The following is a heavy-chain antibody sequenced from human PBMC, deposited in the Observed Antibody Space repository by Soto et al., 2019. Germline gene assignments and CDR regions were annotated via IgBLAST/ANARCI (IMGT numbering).Heavy chain of an antibody. V-gene: IGHV6-1*01. CDR1: GDSVSSNSAA. Sequence: QTLSLTSAISGDSVSSNSAAWNLIRHSPSRGLEWLGRTYYRSKWYNDYAVSVKSRITINPDTSKNQFSLQLNSVTPEDTAVYYCARDPELELEGNWFDPWGQGTLVTVSS. CDR2: TYYRSKWYN. D-gene: IGHD1-7*01. CDR3: ARDPELELEGNWFDP. J-gene: IGHJ5*02.